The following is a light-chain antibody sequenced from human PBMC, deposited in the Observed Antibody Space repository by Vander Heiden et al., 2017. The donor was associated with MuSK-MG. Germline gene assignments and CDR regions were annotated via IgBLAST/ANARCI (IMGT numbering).Light chain of an antibody. CDR2: AVS. CDR3: QQYNSNPPT. J-gene: IGKJ4*01. V-gene: IGKV1D-16*01. CDR1: QDISIW. Sequence: DIQMTHSPSSLSASVGDRVTITCRASQDISIWLAWYQQKPEKAPKSLIYAVSTLQRGVPSRFSGSGSGTDFTLTISSLQPEDFATYYCQQYNSNPPTFGGGTKVEIK.